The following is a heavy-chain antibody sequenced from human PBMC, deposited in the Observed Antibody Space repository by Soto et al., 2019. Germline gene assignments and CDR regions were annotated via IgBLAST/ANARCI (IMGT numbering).Heavy chain of an antibody. Sequence: TSETLSLRYAVYGGYFIGYYWSWIRQTPGKGLEWIGEINHSGSTNYNPSLKSRVTISVDTSKNQFSLKLSSVTAADTAVYYCARGSGGVLNIAAAGRDYYYYGMDVWGQGTTVTVSS. J-gene: IGHJ6*02. V-gene: IGHV4-34*01. CDR3: ARGSGGVLNIAAAGRDYYYYGMDV. D-gene: IGHD6-13*01. CDR2: INHSGST. CDR1: GGYFIGYY.